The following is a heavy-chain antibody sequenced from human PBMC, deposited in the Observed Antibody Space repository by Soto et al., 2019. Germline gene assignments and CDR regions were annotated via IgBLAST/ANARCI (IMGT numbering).Heavy chain of an antibody. CDR3: ARGSEPGNYYYYYMDL. V-gene: IGHV4-59*01. CDR2: ISYSGTT. D-gene: IGHD3-10*01. Sequence: QVQLQESGPGLVKPSETLSLTCSVSADSISGYYWNWIRQPPGKGLEWIGYISYSGTTNYKPSLKSQVTISLDTSMNRFSLKVRSVTAADTAVYYCARGSEPGNYYYYYMDLWGKGTTVTVAS. J-gene: IGHJ6*03. CDR1: ADSISGYY.